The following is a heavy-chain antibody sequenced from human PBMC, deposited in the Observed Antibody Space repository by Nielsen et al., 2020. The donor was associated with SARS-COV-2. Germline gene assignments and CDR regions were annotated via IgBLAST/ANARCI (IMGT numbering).Heavy chain of an antibody. D-gene: IGHD2-2*01. CDR1: GFIVSSNY. J-gene: IGHJ6*02. CDR2: ISGSGGST. V-gene: IGHV3-23*01. Sequence: GESLKISCAASGFIVSSNYMSWVRQAPGKGLEWVSGISGSGGSTYYADSVKGRFTISRDNSKNTLYLQMNSLRAEDAAIYYCARGAIVVVPDMDVWGPGTTVTVSS. CDR3: ARGAIVVVPDMDV.